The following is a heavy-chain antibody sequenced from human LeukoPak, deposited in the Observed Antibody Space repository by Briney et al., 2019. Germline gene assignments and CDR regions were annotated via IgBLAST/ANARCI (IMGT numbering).Heavy chain of an antibody. CDR2: IRYDGSNK. D-gene: IGHD6-13*01. V-gene: IGHV3-30*02. CDR3: AKGGSSSDYFDY. CDR1: GFTFSSYG. Sequence: PGGSLRLSCAASGFTFSSYGMHWVRQAPGKGLEWVAFIRYDGSNKYYADSVKGRFTISRDNSKNTLYLQMNSLRAEDTAVYYCAKGGSSSDYFDYWGQGTLVTVSS. J-gene: IGHJ4*02.